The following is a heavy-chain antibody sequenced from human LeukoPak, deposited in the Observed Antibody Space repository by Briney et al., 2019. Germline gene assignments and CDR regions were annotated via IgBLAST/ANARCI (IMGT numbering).Heavy chain of an antibody. CDR3: ARDLGQYYDTSDNWFDP. D-gene: IGHD3-22*01. CDR2: INSDGINT. V-gene: IGHV3-74*01. J-gene: IGHJ5*02. CDR1: GFTFSNYW. Sequence: GGSLRLSCEASGFTFSNYWMHWVRQAPGKGLVWVSRINSDGINTSYADSVKGRFTISRDNAKNTLNLQMNSLRAEDTAVYYCARDLGQYYDTSDNWFDPWGQGTLVTVSS.